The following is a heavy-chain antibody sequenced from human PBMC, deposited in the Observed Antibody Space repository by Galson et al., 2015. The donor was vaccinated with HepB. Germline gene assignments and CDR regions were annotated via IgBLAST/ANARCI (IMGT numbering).Heavy chain of an antibody. CDR2: ISSNGGST. CDR3: VKGRDYYYYYGMDV. CDR1: GFTFSTYA. V-gene: IGHV3-64D*06. Sequence: SLRLSCAASGFTFSTYAVHWVRQAPGKGLEYVSAISSNGGSTYYADSVKGRFTISRDNSKNTLYLHMSSLRAEDTAVYYCVKGRDYYYYYGMDVWGQGTLVSGSS. J-gene: IGHJ6*02.